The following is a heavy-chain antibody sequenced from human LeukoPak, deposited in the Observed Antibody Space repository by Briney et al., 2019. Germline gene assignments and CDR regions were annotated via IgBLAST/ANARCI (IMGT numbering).Heavy chain of an antibody. CDR3: TPGLGDY. D-gene: IGHD3-22*01. V-gene: IGHV3-15*01. CDR2: VKRKTDGGTT. J-gene: IGHJ4*02. CDR1: GFTFSNVW. Sequence: GSLRLSCAGSGFTFSNVWMSWVRQGPGGGLEWLGRVKRKTDGGTTDYAAPVKGRFTISRDDSKNMLYLQMNSLRTEDTAVYYCTPGLGDYWGQGTLVTVSS.